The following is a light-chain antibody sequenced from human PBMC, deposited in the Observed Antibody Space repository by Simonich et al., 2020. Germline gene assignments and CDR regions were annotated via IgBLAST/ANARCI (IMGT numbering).Light chain of an antibody. J-gene: IGKJ1*01. CDR1: QSFLYSSNNKNY. CDR3: MQSIQLPWT. Sequence: DIVMTQSPDSLAVSLGERATINCKSSQSFLYSSNNKNYLAWYQQKPGQPPKLLIYWASTRGSGVPDRFSGSGSGTDFTLKISRVEAEDVGVYYCMQSIQLPWTFGQGTKVEIK. CDR2: WAS. V-gene: IGKV4-1*01.